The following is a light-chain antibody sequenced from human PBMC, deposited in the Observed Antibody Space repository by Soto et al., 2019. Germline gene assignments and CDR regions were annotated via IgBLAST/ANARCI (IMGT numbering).Light chain of an antibody. CDR2: EVN. V-gene: IGLV2-8*01. CDR1: SSDVGGYNY. CDR3: SSYAGSSNV. J-gene: IGLJ1*01. Sequence: QSAXXQPPSASXXPGQSVAISXXXTSSDVGGYNYVSWYQQHPGKAPKLMIYEVNKRPSGVPDRFSGSKSGNTASLTVSGLQAEDEADYYCSSYAGSSNVFGTGTKVTVL.